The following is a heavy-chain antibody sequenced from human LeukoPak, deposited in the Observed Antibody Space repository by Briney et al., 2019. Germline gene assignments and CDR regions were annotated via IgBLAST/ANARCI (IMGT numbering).Heavy chain of an antibody. J-gene: IGHJ5*02. CDR1: GYTFTSYY. V-gene: IGHV1-46*01. Sequence: AASVKVSCKASGYTFTSYYMHWVRQAPGQGLEWMGIINPSGGSTSCAQKFQGRVTMTRDTSTSTVYMELSSLRSEDTAVYYCARVGNYYDSTIRPWFDPWGQGTLVTVSS. D-gene: IGHD3-22*01. CDR2: INPSGGST. CDR3: ARVGNYYDSTIRPWFDP.